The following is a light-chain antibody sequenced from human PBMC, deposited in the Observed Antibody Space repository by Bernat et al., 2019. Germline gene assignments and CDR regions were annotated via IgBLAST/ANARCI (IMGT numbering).Light chain of an antibody. Sequence: EIVMTQSPLSLPVMPGEPASISCKSSQSLLHGNGYNYLHWYLQKPGQSPQLLIYLGSNRASGVPDRFSGSGSVTEFTLKITRVEAGDVGVYFCMQALENPLTFGPGTKVDIK. CDR2: LGS. CDR3: MQALENPLT. CDR1: QSLLHGNGYNY. V-gene: IGKV2-28*01. J-gene: IGKJ3*01.